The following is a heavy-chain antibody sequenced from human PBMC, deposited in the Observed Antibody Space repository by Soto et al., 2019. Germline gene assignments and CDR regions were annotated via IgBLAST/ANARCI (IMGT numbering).Heavy chain of an antibody. D-gene: IGHD3-3*01. V-gene: IGHV3-66*01. Sequence: EVQLVESGGGLVQPGGSLRLSCAASGFTVSSNYMSWVRQAPGKGLEWVSVIYSGGSTYYADSVKGRFTISRDNSKITLYLQRNNLRAEDTAVYYCARGQYYDFWSGSLAFDPWGQGTLVTVSS. J-gene: IGHJ5*02. CDR1: GFTVSSNY. CDR2: IYSGGST. CDR3: ARGQYYDFWSGSLAFDP.